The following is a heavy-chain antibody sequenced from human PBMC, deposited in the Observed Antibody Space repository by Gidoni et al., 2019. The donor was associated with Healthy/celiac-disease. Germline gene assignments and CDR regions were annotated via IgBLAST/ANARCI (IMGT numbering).Heavy chain of an antibody. D-gene: IGHD3-9*01. CDR2: INPNSGGT. Sequence: QVQLVQSGAEVKKPGASVKVSCKASGYTFTGYYMHWVRQAPGQGLEWMGWINPNSGGTNYAQKFQGRVTMTRDTSISTAYMELSRLRSDDTAVYYCARLYYDILTGYYYYYGMDVWGQGTTVTVSS. CDR3: ARLYYDILTGYYYYYGMDV. CDR1: GYTFTGYY. J-gene: IGHJ6*02. V-gene: IGHV1-2*02.